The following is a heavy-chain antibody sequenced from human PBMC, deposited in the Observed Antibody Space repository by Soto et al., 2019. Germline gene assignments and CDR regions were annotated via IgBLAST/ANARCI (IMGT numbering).Heavy chain of an antibody. Sequence: QVQLQESGPGLVKPSETLSLTCTVSGGSVSSGTYYWSWIRQPAGKGLEWIGRIYTSGSTNYNPSLKSRVTMSVDTSKNQFSLKLSSVTAADTAVYYCARDSYSNYEWFDPWGQGTLVTVSS. D-gene: IGHD4-4*01. V-gene: IGHV4-61*02. CDR1: GGSVSSGTYY. J-gene: IGHJ5*02. CDR3: ARDSYSNYEWFDP. CDR2: IYTSGST.